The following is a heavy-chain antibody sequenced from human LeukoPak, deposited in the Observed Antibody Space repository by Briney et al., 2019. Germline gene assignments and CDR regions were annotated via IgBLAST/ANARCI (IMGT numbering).Heavy chain of an antibody. CDR3: LESSSFY. Sequence: GASVKVSCKASGYTFTSYGISWVRQAPGQGLEWMGGFDPEDGETIYAQKFQGRVTMTEDTSTDTAHMELSSLRSEDTAVYYCLESSSFYWGQGTLVTVSS. CDR2: FDPEDGET. V-gene: IGHV1-24*01. CDR1: GYTFTSYG. D-gene: IGHD6-13*01. J-gene: IGHJ4*02.